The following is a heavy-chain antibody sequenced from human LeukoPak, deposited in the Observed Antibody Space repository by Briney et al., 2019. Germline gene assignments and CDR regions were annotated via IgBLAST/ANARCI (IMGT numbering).Heavy chain of an antibody. J-gene: IGHJ3*02. CDR3: ALTTLDDIVATIDAFDI. V-gene: IGHV4-59*08. CDR2: IYYSGST. D-gene: IGHD5-12*01. CDR1: GGSISSYY. Sequence: PSETLSLTCTVSGGSISSYYWSWIRQPPGKGLEWIGYIYYSGSTNYNPSLKSRVTISVDTSKNQFSLKLSSVTAADTAVYYCALTTLDDIVATIDAFDIWGQGTMVTVFS.